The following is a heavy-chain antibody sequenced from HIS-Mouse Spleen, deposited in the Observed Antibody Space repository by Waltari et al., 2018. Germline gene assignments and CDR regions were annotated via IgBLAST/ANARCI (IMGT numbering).Heavy chain of an antibody. J-gene: IGHJ4*02. V-gene: IGHV1-2*02. Sequence: QVQLVQSGAEVKKPGASVKVSCKASGYTFTGYYMHWLRQAPGQGLEWMGWINPNSGGTNYAQKFQGRVTMTRDTSISTAYMELSRLRSDDTAVYYCATSPKYSSSHYYFDYWGQGTLVTVSS. D-gene: IGHD6-6*01. CDR1: GYTFTGYY. CDR2: INPNSGGT. CDR3: ATSPKYSSSHYYFDY.